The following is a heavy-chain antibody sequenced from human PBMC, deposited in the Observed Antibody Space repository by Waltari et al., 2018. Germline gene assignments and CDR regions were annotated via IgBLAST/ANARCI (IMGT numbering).Heavy chain of an antibody. CDR3: ARDVGGALDY. D-gene: IGHD2-15*01. J-gene: IGHJ4*02. V-gene: IGHV3-7*01. CDR1: EFTFSNFW. Sequence: GSLRLSCAASEFTFSNFWMAWVRQAPGKGLEWVANIKQDGSAKHYVDSVKGRFTISRDNIKNSLYLQMNSLTVEDTAVYHCARDVGGALDYWGQGSLVTVSS. CDR2: IKQDGSAK.